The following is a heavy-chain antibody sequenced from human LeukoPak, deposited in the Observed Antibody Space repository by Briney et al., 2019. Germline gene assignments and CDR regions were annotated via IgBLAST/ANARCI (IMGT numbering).Heavy chain of an antibody. J-gene: IGHJ3*02. CDR3: ARDPSSSWSFDI. CDR1: GGTFSSYA. V-gene: IGHV1-69*04. CDR2: IIPILGIA. Sequence: ASVTVSCKASGGTFSSYAISWVRQAPGQGLEWMGRIIPILGIANYAQKFQGRVTITADKSTSTAYMELSSLRSEDTAVYYCARDPSSSWSFDIWGQGTMVTVSS. D-gene: IGHD6-13*01.